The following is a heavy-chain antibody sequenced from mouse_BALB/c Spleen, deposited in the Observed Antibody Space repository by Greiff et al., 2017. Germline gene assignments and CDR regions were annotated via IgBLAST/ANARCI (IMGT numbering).Heavy chain of an antibody. CDR3: ARGNGYTYAMDY. CDR1: GFTFSSYA. J-gene: IGHJ4*01. D-gene: IGHD2-2*01. V-gene: IGHV5-9-4*01. Sequence: EVKVVESGGGLVKPGGSLKLSCAASGFTFSSYAMSWVRQSPDKRLEWVAEISSGGSYTYYPDTVTGRFTISRDNAKNTLYLEMSSLRSEDTAMYYCARGNGYTYAMDYWGQGTSVTVSS. CDR2: ISSGGSYT.